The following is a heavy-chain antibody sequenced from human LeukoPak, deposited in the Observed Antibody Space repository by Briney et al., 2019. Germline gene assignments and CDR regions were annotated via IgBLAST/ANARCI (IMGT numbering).Heavy chain of an antibody. CDR3: AREDYYDSSGYYFDC. D-gene: IGHD3-22*01. V-gene: IGHV4-39*01. CDR1: GGSISSSSYY. Sequence: SETLSLTCTVSGGSISSSSYYWGWIRQPPGKGLEWIGSIYYSGSTYYSPSLKSRVTISVDTSKNQFSLKLSSVTAADTAVYYCAREDYYDSSGYYFDCWGQGTLVTVSS. CDR2: IYYSGST. J-gene: IGHJ4*02.